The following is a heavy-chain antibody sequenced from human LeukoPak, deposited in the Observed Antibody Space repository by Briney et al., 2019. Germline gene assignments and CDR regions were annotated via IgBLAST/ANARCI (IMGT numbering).Heavy chain of an antibody. CDR3: ARSLPIHYDDSSGYPDY. CDR2: INHSGST. Sequence: SETLSLTCAVYGGSFSGYYWSWIRQPPGKGLEWLGEINHSGSTNYNPSLKSRVTISVDTSKNQFSLKLSSVTAADTAVYYCARSLPIHYDDSSGYPDYWGQGTPVTVSS. J-gene: IGHJ4*02. V-gene: IGHV4-34*01. CDR1: GGSFSGYY. D-gene: IGHD3-22*01.